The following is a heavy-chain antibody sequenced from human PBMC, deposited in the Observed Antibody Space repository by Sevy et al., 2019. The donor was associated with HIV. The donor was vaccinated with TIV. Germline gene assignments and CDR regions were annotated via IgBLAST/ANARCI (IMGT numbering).Heavy chain of an antibody. J-gene: IGHJ4*02. V-gene: IGHV4-59*01. CDR2: IYFTGNT. Sequence: SETLSLTCSVSGGSISSYFWTWVRQSPGKGLEWIGNIYFTGNTDYGPSLKSPVTLSLDTSKSQFSLTLKSVTAADTAIYFCARDSTTRPRVLDYWGQGTLVTVSS. CDR3: ARDSTTRPRVLDY. CDR1: GGSISSYF. D-gene: IGHD1-1*01.